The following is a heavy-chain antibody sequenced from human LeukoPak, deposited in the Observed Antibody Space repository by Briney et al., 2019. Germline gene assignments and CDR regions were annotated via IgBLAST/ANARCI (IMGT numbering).Heavy chain of an antibody. CDR1: GYTFTGYY. Sequence: GASVKVSCRASGYTFTGYYMHWVRQAPGQGLEWMGWINPNSGGTNYAQKFQGRVTMTRDTSISTAYMELSRLRSDDTAVYYCARHDILTGYYHRHFDYWGPGTLVTVSS. CDR3: ARHDILTGYYHRHFDY. J-gene: IGHJ4*01. V-gene: IGHV1-2*02. CDR2: INPNSGGT. D-gene: IGHD3-9*01.